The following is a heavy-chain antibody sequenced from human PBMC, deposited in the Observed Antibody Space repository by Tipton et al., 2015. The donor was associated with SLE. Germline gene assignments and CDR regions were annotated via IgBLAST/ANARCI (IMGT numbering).Heavy chain of an antibody. V-gene: IGHV3-30-3*01. J-gene: IGHJ4*02. CDR3: ARPQTAYYFDY. CDR2: ISYDGSNK. CDR1: GFTFSSYA. Sequence: SLRLSCAASGFTFSSYAMSWVRQAPGKGLEWVAVISYDGSNKYYADSVKGRFTISRDNSKNTLYLQMNSLRAEDTAVYYCARPQTAYYFDYWGQGTLVTVSS. D-gene: IGHD1-14*01.